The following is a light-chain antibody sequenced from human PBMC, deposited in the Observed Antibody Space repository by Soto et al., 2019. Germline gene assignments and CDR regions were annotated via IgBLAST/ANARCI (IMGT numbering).Light chain of an antibody. Sequence: QSVLTPPPSVSGAPGQRVTISCTGSSSNIGAGYDVHWYQQLPGTAPKLLIYGNSNRPSVVPDRFSGSKSGTSASLAITGLQAEDEADYYCQSYDSSLSAHVVFGGGTKLTVL. CDR3: QSYDSSLSAHVV. CDR1: SSNIGAGYD. J-gene: IGLJ2*01. V-gene: IGLV1-40*01. CDR2: GNS.